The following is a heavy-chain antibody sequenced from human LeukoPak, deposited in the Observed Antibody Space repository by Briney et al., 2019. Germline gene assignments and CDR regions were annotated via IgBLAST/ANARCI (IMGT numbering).Heavy chain of an antibody. CDR3: AREVNYAVRGVVDY. D-gene: IGHD3-10*01. Sequence: ASVKVSCKASGYTFTSYGISWVRQAPGQGLEWMGWISAYNGNTNYAQKLQGRATMTTDTSTSTAYMELRSLRSDDTAVYYCAREVNYAVRGVVDYWGQGTLVTASS. CDR2: ISAYNGNT. V-gene: IGHV1-18*01. CDR1: GYTFTSYG. J-gene: IGHJ4*02.